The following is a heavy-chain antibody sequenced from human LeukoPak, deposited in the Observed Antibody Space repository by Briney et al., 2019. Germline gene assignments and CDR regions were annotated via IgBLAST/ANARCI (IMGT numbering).Heavy chain of an antibody. Sequence: PGGSLRLSCAASGFTFSSYAMSWVGQAPGKGLEWVSAISGSGGSTYYAHSVKGRFTISRDNSKNTLYLQMNSLRAEDTAVYYCAKSSGTTPNTGFDYWGQGTLVTVSS. CDR2: ISGSGGST. D-gene: IGHD4-17*01. CDR1: GFTFSSYA. V-gene: IGHV3-23*01. J-gene: IGHJ4*02. CDR3: AKSSGTTPNTGFDY.